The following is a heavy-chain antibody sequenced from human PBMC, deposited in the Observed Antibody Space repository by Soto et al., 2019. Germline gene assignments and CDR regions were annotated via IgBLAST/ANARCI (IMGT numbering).Heavy chain of an antibody. V-gene: IGHV4-4*02. CDR1: VGSISSSNW. CDR2: IYHSGST. Sequence: QVQLQESGPGLVKPSGTLSLTCAVSVGSISSSNWGCWVRQPPGKGLEWIGEIYHSGSTNYNPSLKSRVTISVDKSKNQFSLKLSSVTAEDTDVYYCARCIAAARPIDYWGQGTLVTVSS. D-gene: IGHD6-13*01. CDR3: ARCIAAARPIDY. J-gene: IGHJ4*02.